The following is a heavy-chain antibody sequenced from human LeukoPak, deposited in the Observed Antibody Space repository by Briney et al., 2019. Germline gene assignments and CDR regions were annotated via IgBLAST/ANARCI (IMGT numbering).Heavy chain of an antibody. CDR1: GYSISSGYH. V-gene: IGHV4-38-2*02. CDR2: IYHSGST. D-gene: IGHD5-24*01. Sequence: SETLSLTCTVSGYSISSGYHWGWIRPPPGKGLEWIGSIYHSGSTYYNPSLKSRVTIAVDTSKNQFSLKLSSVTAADTAVYYCAVARDGYNSPFDYWGQGTLVTVSS. CDR3: AVARDGYNSPFDY. J-gene: IGHJ4*02.